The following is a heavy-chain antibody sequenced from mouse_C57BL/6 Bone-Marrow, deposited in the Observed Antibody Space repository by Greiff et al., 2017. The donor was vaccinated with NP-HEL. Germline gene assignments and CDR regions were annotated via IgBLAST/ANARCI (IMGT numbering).Heavy chain of an antibody. CDR1: GFTFSDYY. Sequence: EVKLVESGGGLVQPGGSLKLSCAASGFTFSDYYMYWVRQTPEKRLEWVAYISNGGGSTYYPDTVKGRFTISRDNAKNTLYLQMSRLKSEDTAMYYCARAYYSNYFDDWGQGTTLTVSS. J-gene: IGHJ2*01. V-gene: IGHV5-12*01. CDR3: ARAYYSNYFDD. D-gene: IGHD2-5*01. CDR2: ISNGGGST.